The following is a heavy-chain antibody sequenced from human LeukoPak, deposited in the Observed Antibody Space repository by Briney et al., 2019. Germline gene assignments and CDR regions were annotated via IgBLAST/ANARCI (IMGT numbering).Heavy chain of an antibody. V-gene: IGHV4-4*07. CDR3: AREPTRTPYYYFDY. CDR2: ISASGGT. CDR1: SGSISSYY. D-gene: IGHD1-1*01. Sequence: PSETLSLTCTVSSGSISSYYWSWIRQPAGQGLEWIGRISASGGTNYNPSLKSRVTMSVDTSKNQISLTLTSVTAADTAVYYCAREPTRTPYYYFDYWGQGTLVTVSS. J-gene: IGHJ4*02.